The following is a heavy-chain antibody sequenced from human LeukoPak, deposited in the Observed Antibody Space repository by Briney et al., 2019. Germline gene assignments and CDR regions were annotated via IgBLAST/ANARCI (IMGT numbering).Heavy chain of an antibody. J-gene: IGHJ4*02. CDR2: ISHGSTRI. CDR1: GFTFSTYS. Sequence: GGSLRLSCAASGFTFSTYSMNWVRQAPGKGLEWISYISHGSTRIFYADSVGGRFTVSRDDAKNALYLQMNSLRVEDTAVYYCTRDPGYSYAMDSWGQGILVTVSS. V-gene: IGHV3-48*01. CDR3: TRDPGYSYAMDS. D-gene: IGHD5-18*01.